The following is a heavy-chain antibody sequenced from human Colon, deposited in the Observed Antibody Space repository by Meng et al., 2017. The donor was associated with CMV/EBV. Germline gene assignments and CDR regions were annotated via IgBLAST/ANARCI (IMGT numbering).Heavy chain of an antibody. CDR2: INPNDGGT. CDR1: GYTFTGYN. CDR3: AKIYDSSGSLPWFDP. D-gene: IGHD3-22*01. J-gene: IGHJ5*02. Sequence: QVQLVQSGAEVREPGALVKVSCKASGYTFTGYNIHWVRQAPGQGLEWMGRINPNDGGTNYAQKFRGRVTMTRDTSISTAYMELSRLRSDDTAVYYCAKIYDSSGSLPWFDPWGQGTLVTVSS. V-gene: IGHV1-2*06.